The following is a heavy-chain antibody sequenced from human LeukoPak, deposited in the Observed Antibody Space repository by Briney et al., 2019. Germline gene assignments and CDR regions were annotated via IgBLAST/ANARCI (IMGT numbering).Heavy chain of an antibody. CDR1: GYTFTGYY. J-gene: IGHJ6*03. CDR3: ARVKDRISMVRGVLSPQNYYYYYMDV. V-gene: IGHV1-2*02. CDR2: INPNSGGT. Sequence: VASVKVSCKASGYTFTGYYMHWVRQAPGQGLEWMGWINPNSGGTNYAQKFQGRVTMTRDTSISTAYMELSRLRSDDTAVYYCARVKDRISMVRGVLSPQNYYYYYMDVWGKGTTVTVSS. D-gene: IGHD3-10*01.